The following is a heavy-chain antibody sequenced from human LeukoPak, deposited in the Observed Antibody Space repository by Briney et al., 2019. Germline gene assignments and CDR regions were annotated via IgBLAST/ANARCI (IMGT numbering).Heavy chain of an antibody. CDR2: IYPGDSDT. Sequence: GESLKISCMASGYSFTNYWIGWVRQMPGKGLEWMGIIYPGDSDTRYSPSFQGQVTISADKSISTAYLQWSSLKASDTAMYYCARRGYSGSEFDAFDIWGQGTMVTVSS. CDR3: ARRGYSGSEFDAFDI. D-gene: IGHD1-26*01. V-gene: IGHV5-51*01. CDR1: GYSFTNYW. J-gene: IGHJ3*02.